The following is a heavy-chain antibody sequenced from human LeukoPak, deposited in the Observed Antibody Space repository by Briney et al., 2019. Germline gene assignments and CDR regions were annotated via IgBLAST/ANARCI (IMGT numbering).Heavy chain of an antibody. V-gene: IGHV4-31*03. CDR2: IHCSGST. CDR1: GGSISSDTYY. J-gene: IGHJ4*02. CDR3: AAFLGDGSIDY. Sequence: SETLSLTCTVSGGSISSDTYYWSWIRQHAGKGLEWIGCIHCSGSTYYKPSLKSRLTISVDTSKNQFSLKLSSVTAADTAIYYCAAFLGDGSIDYWGQGTLVTVSS. D-gene: IGHD3-3*01.